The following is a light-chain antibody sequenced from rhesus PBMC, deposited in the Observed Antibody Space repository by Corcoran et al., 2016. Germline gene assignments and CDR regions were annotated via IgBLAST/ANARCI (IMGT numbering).Light chain of an antibody. V-gene: IGKV2-104*02. CDR3: MQALEFPYS. CDR2: EVS. CDR1: QSLLDSEDGNTY. Sequence: DIVMTQTPLSLPVTPGEPASISCRSSQSLLDSEDGNTYLVWYLQKPGQSQPLLIYEVSNRASGVPDRFSGRGSDTDFTLKISRVEAEDVGVYYCMQALEFPYSFGQGTKVEIK. J-gene: IGKJ2*01.